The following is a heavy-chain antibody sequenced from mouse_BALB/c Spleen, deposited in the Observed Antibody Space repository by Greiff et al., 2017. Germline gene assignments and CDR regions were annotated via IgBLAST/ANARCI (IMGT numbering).Heavy chain of an antibody. CDR3: ARSPIGTTYFDY. J-gene: IGHJ2*01. CDR1: GFTFSSFG. CDR2: ISSGSSTI. D-gene: IGHD2-14*01. V-gene: IGHV5-17*02. Sequence: EVHLVESGGGLVQPGGSRKLSCAASGFTFSSFGMHWVRQAPEKGLEWVAYISSGSSTIYYADTVKGRFTISRDNPKNTLFLQMTSLRSEDTAMYYCARSPIGTTYFDYWGQGTTLTVSS.